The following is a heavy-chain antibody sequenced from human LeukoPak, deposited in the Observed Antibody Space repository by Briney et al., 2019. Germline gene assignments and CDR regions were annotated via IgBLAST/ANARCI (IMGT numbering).Heavy chain of an antibody. D-gene: IGHD6-19*01. Sequence: SSETLSLTCAVYGGSFSGYYWSWIRQPPGKGLEWIGEINHSGSTNYNPSLKSRVTISVDTSKNQFSLKLSSVTAADTAVYYCARFATGGLYYFDCWGQGTLVIVSS. CDR1: GGSFSGYY. CDR2: INHSGST. CDR3: ARFATGGLYYFDC. J-gene: IGHJ4*02. V-gene: IGHV4-34*01.